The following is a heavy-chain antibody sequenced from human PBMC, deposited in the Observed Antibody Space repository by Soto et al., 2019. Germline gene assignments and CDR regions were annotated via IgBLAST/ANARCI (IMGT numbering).Heavy chain of an antibody. CDR2: IYNTGST. CDR1: GDSVRSGRYY. CDR3: ARCGSICCSRQALKYFGIVV. Sequence: SETLSLTCTVSGDSVRSGRYYWSWIRQPPGKGLEWIGYIYNTGSTNYNPSLKSRVTLSIDTSKNQLSLRLISVAAADTAVYYCARCGSICCSRQALKYFGIVVWREATTISV. J-gene: IGHJ6*02. V-gene: IGHV4-61*01. D-gene: IGHD2-15*01.